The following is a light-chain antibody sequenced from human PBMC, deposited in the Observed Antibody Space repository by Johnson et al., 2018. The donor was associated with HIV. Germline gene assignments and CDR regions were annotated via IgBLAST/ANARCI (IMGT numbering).Light chain of an antibody. V-gene: IGLV1-51*01. CDR1: SSNIGNNY. Sequence: QSVLTQPPSVSAAPGQKVTISCSGSSSNIGNNYVSWYQQLPGTAPKVLIYDNNKRPSGIPDRFSGSKSGTSATLGITGLQTGAEANYYCAIWDSSLSAYVFGTATKVTVL. CDR3: AIWDSSLSAYV. J-gene: IGLJ1*01. CDR2: DNN.